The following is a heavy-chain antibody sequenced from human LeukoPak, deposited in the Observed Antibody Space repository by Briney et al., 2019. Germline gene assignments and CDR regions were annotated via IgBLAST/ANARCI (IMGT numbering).Heavy chain of an antibody. D-gene: IGHD1-26*01. J-gene: IGHJ4*02. Sequence: GDSLKISCKGSGYRFASYWIAWVRQMPGKGLEWMGIIYPGDCDTRYSPPFQGQVTISADKSVSTAYLQWSSLQASDTAIYYCARRIYYSDSWRGFDYWGQGTPVTVSS. CDR3: ARRIYYSDSWRGFDY. CDR2: IYPGDCDT. CDR1: GYRFASYW. V-gene: IGHV5-51*01.